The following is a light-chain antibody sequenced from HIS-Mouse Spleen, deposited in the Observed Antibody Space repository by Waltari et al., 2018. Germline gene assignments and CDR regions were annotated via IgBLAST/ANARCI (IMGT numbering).Light chain of an antibody. J-gene: IGLJ2*01. V-gene: IGLV1-44*01. Sequence: QSFLTQPPSASGTPGQRVPLPCSCSSHNIGSNHVTWYQPLPGTAPKLLIHSNNQRPSGVPDRFSGSKSGTSASLAISGLQSEDEADYYCAAWDDSLNGPVFGGGTKLTVL. CDR3: AAWDDSLNGPV. CDR2: SNN. CDR1: SHNIGSNH.